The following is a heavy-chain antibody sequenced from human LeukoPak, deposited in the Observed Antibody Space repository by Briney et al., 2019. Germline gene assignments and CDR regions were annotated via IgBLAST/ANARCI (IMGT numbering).Heavy chain of an antibody. CDR3: AAVFGSGYYYYFDY. V-gene: IGHV1-58*02. CDR2: IAVGGGNT. CDR1: GFTFTSSS. Sequence: ASVKVSCTASGFTFTSSSMQWVRQARGQRLEWIGWIAVGGGNTNYAQKFQGRVTITRDMSTSTAYMELSSLRSEDTALYYCAAVFGSGYYYYFDYWGQGTLVTVSS. D-gene: IGHD3-22*01. J-gene: IGHJ4*02.